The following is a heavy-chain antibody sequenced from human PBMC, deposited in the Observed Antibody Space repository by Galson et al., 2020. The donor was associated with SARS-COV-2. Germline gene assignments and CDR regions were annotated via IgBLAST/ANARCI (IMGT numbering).Heavy chain of an antibody. CDR3: ARGQGLRFLEWFVGGSGAYYYYGMDV. V-gene: IGHV4-34*01. J-gene: IGHJ6*02. Sequence: NHRGSTNYNPSLKSRVTISVDTSKNQFPLKLSSVTAADTAVYYCARGQGLRFLEWFVGGSGAYYYYGMDVWGQGTTVTVPS. CDR2: NHRGST. D-gene: IGHD3-3*01.